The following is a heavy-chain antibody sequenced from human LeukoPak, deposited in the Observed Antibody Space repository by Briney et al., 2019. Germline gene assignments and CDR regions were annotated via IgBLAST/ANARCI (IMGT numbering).Heavy chain of an antibody. J-gene: IGHJ4*02. Sequence: GGSLRLSCAASGFTFSSYWMSWVRQAPGKGLEWVANIKQDGSEKYYVDSVKGRFTISRDNAKNSLYLQMNSLRAEDTAVYYCAREITSSWYWSLFDYWGQGTLVTVSS. CDR2: IKQDGSEK. CDR3: AREITSSWYWSLFDY. V-gene: IGHV3-7*01. CDR1: GFTFSSYW. D-gene: IGHD6-13*01.